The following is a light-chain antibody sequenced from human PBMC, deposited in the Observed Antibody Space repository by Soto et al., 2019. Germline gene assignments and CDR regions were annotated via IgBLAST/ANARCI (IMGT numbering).Light chain of an antibody. Sequence: QSVLTQPRSVSGSPGQSVTISCTGTSSDVGGYNYVSWYQQHPGKAPKLIIYDVSKRPSGVPDRFSGSNSGNTATLTISRVEAGDEADYYCQVWDTSSDHQVFGTGTKTPS. CDR1: SSDVGGYNY. V-gene: IGLV2-11*01. CDR3: QVWDTSSDHQV. CDR2: DVS. J-gene: IGLJ1*01.